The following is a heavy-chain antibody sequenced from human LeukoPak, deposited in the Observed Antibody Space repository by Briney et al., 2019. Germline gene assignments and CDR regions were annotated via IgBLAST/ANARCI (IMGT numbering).Heavy chain of an antibody. CDR3: ARGAQGTGFAAEGYYYYYGMDV. D-gene: IGHD6-13*01. CDR1: GGSISSGDYY. V-gene: IGHV4-30-4*02. CDR2: IYYSGST. J-gene: IGHJ6*02. Sequence: SSETLSLTCTVSGGSISSGDYYWSWIRQPPGKGLEWIGYIYYSGSTYYNPSLKSRVTISVDTSKNQFSLKLSSVTAADTAVYYCARGAQGTGFAAEGYYYYYGMDVWGQGTTVTVSS.